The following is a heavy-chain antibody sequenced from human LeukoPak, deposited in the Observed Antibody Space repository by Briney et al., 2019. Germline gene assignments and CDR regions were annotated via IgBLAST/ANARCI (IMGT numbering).Heavy chain of an antibody. Sequence: SETLSLTCTVSGGSISSYYWSWIRQPPGRGLEWIGDIYYSGSANYNPSLKSRVTISVDTSRNQFSLRLSSVTAADTAVYYSARLASGSYGPLTPFDYWGQGTLVTVSS. CDR2: IYYSGSA. D-gene: IGHD1-26*01. V-gene: IGHV4-59*08. CDR3: ARLASGSYGPLTPFDY. J-gene: IGHJ4*02. CDR1: GGSISSYY.